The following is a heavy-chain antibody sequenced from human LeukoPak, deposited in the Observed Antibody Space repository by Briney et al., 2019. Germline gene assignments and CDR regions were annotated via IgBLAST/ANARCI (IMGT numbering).Heavy chain of an antibody. Sequence: GGSLRLSCAASGFTFTTYWMHWVRQAPGKGLEWVAVIWYDGSNKYYADSVKGRFTISRDNSKNTLYLQMNSLRAEDTAVYYCARARDWNDFDYWGQGTLVTVSS. V-gene: IGHV3-33*08. CDR3: ARARDWNDFDY. CDR1: GFTFTTYW. CDR2: IWYDGSNK. D-gene: IGHD1-1*01. J-gene: IGHJ4*02.